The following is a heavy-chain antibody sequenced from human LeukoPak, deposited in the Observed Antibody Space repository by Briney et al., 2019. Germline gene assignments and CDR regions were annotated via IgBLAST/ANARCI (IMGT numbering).Heavy chain of an antibody. J-gene: IGHJ4*02. CDR2: ISSDGSST. Sequence: PGGSLRLSCAASGLTFSSYWMHWVRQAPGKGLVWVSRISSDGSSTSYADFVKGRFTISRDNAKNTLYLQMNSLRAEDTAVYYCVRGSGSSEYYFDYWGQGTLVTVSS. CDR1: GLTFSSYW. D-gene: IGHD1-26*01. CDR3: VRGSGSSEYYFDY. V-gene: IGHV3-74*01.